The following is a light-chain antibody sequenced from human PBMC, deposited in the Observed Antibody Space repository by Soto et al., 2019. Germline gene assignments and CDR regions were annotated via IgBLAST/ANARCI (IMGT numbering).Light chain of an antibody. J-gene: IGKJ5*01. V-gene: IGKV3-15*01. CDR2: DVS. CDR1: QSARSS. Sequence: EVVMPQSPATLSVSPGESATLSGRASQSARSSLGWYQQKPGQPPSLLIYDVSIRATGIPARFNGSGSGTEFTLTISGLQSEDFAVYYCQQYNNWPPTVGQGKRLEIK. CDR3: QQYNNWPPT.